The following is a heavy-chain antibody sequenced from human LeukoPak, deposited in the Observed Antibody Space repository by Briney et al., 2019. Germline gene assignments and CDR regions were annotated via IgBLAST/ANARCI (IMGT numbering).Heavy chain of an antibody. CDR3: AKEEGDSYGIDY. V-gene: IGHV3-30*18. CDR1: GFTFSSYG. J-gene: IGHJ4*02. D-gene: IGHD5-18*01. CDR2: ILYDGSNK. Sequence: GRSLRLSCAASGFTFSSYGMHWVRQAPGKGLEWVAVILYDGSNKYYANSVKGRFTISRDNSKNTLYLQMNSLRAEDTAVYYCAKEEGDSYGIDYWGQGTLVTVSS.